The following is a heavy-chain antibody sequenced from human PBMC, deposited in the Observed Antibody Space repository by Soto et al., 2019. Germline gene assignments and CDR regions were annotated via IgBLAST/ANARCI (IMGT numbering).Heavy chain of an antibody. D-gene: IGHD3-3*01. CDR1: GGSISSGAFS. V-gene: IGHV4-30-2*01. CDR2: IYHSGST. Sequence: SETLSLTCTVSGGSISSGAFSWSWIRQPPGRGLEWIGYIYHSGSTYYIPSLRSRVAISMDRAKNQFSLHLSSVTAADTAVYYWARGGQDFWSGPFDYWGQGALVTACS. J-gene: IGHJ4*02. CDR3: ARGGQDFWSGPFDY.